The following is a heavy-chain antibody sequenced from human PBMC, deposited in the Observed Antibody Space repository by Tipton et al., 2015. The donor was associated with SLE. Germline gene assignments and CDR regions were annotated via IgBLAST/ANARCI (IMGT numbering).Heavy chain of an antibody. CDR3: ARATDWNLSPDV. CDR2: IYYSGNT. D-gene: IGHD1-7*01. V-gene: IGHV4-59*06. Sequence: TLSLTCTVSGGSISNYSWSWIRQPPGKGLEWIGYIYYSGNTYYNPSLGSRLTISVDTSKDQFSLRLTSVTAADTAVYYCARATDWNLSPDVWGKGTTVTVSS. CDR1: GGSISNYS. J-gene: IGHJ6*04.